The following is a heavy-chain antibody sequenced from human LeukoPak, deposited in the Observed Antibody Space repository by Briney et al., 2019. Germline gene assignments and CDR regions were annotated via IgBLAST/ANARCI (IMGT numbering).Heavy chain of an antibody. Sequence: GGSLRLSCTASGFNFGIYGMHWVRQAPGKGLEWVAVMWDDGTNEYYVESVKGRFTISRDNGKRTLYLQMNSLRAEDTAVYYCARSITIFGVVMENWFDPWGQGTLVTVSS. CDR1: GFNFGIYG. V-gene: IGHV3-33*01. J-gene: IGHJ5*02. D-gene: IGHD3-3*01. CDR3: ARSITIFGVVMENWFDP. CDR2: MWDDGTNE.